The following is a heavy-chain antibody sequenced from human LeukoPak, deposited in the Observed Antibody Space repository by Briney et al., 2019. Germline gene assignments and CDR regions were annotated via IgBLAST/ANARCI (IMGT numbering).Heavy chain of an antibody. Sequence: GGSLRLSCTVSGFPFSVYYMSWIRQAPAKGLDWISYIGLSGYPFDYADSVKGRFTISRDNAKNSLYLDMNSLRDEDSAVYYCARKDFSSGSFNYWGPGTLVTVSS. CDR1: GFPFSVYY. CDR2: IGLSGYPF. J-gene: IGHJ4*02. CDR3: ARKDFSSGSFNY. V-gene: IGHV3-11*04. D-gene: IGHD3-22*01.